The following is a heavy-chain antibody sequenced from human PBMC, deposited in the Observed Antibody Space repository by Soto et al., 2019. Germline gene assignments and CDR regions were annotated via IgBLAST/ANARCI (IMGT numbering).Heavy chain of an antibody. J-gene: IGHJ6*02. CDR3: ARDRMVRGVIISDPYYYYGMDV. V-gene: IGHV4-31*03. CDR1: GGSISSGGYY. D-gene: IGHD3-10*01. CDR2: IYYSGST. Sequence: PSETLSLTCTVSGGSISSGGYYWSWIRQHPGKGLEWIGYIYYSGSTYYNPSLKSRVTISVDTSKNQFSLKLSSVTAADTAVYYCARDRMVRGVIISDPYYYYGMDVWGQGTTVTVS.